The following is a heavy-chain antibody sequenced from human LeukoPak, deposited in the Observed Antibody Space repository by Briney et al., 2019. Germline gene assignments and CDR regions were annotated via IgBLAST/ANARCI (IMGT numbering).Heavy chain of an antibody. D-gene: IGHD6-19*01. CDR2: IYSGGST. CDR1: GFTVSSNY. CDR3: ARETVAGSFDY. J-gene: IGHJ4*02. Sequence: GGSLRLSCAASGFTVSSNYMSWVRQAPGQGLEWVSVIYSGGSTYYADSVKGRFTISRDNSKNTLYLQMNSLRAEDTAVYYCARETVAGSFDYWGQGTLVTVSS. V-gene: IGHV3-66*01.